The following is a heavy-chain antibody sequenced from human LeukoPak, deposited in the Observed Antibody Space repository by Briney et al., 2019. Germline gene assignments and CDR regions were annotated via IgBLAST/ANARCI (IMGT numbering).Heavy chain of an antibody. V-gene: IGHV3-11*01. D-gene: IGHD2-15*01. CDR2: ISSSGSAI. J-gene: IGHJ4*02. CDR3: ARGILGYCSASNC. CDR1: GFTFSDYY. Sequence: GGSLRLSCAASGFTFSDYYMSWIRQAPGKGLEWVSYISSSGSAIYYADSVKGRFTISRDNVKNSLYLQMNSLRAEDTAVYYCARGILGYCSASNCWGQGTLVTVSS.